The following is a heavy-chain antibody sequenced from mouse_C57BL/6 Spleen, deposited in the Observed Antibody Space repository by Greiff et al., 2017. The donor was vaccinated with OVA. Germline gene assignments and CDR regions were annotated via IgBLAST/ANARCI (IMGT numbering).Heavy chain of an antibody. CDR3: AERNDYYGISLDY. Sequence: VQLQQSGAGLARPGASVKLSCKASGYTFTSDGISWVKQRTGQGLEWSGEIYPRSGNTYYNEKFKGKATLTADKSSSTAYMELPSLTSEDSAVYFCAERNDYYGISLDYWGQGTTLTVSS. J-gene: IGHJ2*01. D-gene: IGHD1-1*01. CDR2: IYPRSGNT. CDR1: GYTFTSDG. V-gene: IGHV1-81*01.